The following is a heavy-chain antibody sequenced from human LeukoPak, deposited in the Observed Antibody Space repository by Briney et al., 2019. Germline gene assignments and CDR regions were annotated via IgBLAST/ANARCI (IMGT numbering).Heavy chain of an antibody. CDR1: DGSISNSF. D-gene: IGHD4-23*01. Sequence: SETLSLTCTVPDGSISNSFWNWVRQPPGKGLEWIAYIHTSGSTNYNPAFKSRVTLSVDTSKSQFSLRLDSVTASDTAVYYCANSYDGKIVPFDNWGQGTLVTVSS. V-gene: IGHV4-4*09. J-gene: IGHJ4*02. CDR3: ANSYDGKIVPFDN. CDR2: IHTSGST.